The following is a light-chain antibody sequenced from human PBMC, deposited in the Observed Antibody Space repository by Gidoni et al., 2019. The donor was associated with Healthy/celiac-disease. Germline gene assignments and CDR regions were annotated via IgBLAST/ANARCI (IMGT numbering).Light chain of an antibody. V-gene: IGLV2-8*01. CDR2: EVS. CDR3: SSYAGSNNLV. CDR1: SSDVGGYNY. Sequence: QSALTQPPSASVSPGPSVTISCTGPSSDVGGYNYVSWYQQHPGKAPKLMIYEVSKRPSGVPDRFSGSKSGNTASLTVSGLQAEDEADYYCSSYAGSNNLVFGGGTKLTVL. J-gene: IGLJ2*01.